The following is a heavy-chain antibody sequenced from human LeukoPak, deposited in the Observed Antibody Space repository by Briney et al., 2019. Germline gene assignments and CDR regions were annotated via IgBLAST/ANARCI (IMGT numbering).Heavy chain of an antibody. D-gene: IGHD3-10*01. V-gene: IGHV3-33*01. J-gene: IGHJ4*02. CDR1: GFTFSSYG. CDR3: ARTTHSGSYYNYFDY. CDR2: IWYDGSNK. Sequence: PGGSLRLSCAASGFTFSSYGMHWVRQAPGKGLEGVAVIWYDGSNKYYADSVKGRFTISRDNSKNTLYLQMNSLRAEDTAVYYCARTTHSGSYYNYFDYWGQGTLVTVPS.